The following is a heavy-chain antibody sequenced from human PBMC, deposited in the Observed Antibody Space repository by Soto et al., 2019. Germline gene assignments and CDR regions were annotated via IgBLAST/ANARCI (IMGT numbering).Heavy chain of an antibody. Sequence: GASVKVSCKASGYTFTSYGISWVRQAPGQGLEWMGWISAYNGNTNYAQKLQGRVTMTTDTSTSTAYMELRSLRSDDTAVYYCARDHRRYCSGGSCHAFDIWGQGTMVTVSS. D-gene: IGHD2-15*01. V-gene: IGHV1-18*01. CDR3: ARDHRRYCSGGSCHAFDI. CDR2: ISAYNGNT. CDR1: GYTFTSYG. J-gene: IGHJ3*02.